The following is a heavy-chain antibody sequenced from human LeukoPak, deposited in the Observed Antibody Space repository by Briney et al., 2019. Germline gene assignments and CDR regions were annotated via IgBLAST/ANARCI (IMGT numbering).Heavy chain of an antibody. J-gene: IGHJ4*02. CDR2: IYYSGST. CDR1: GDSISSGAYY. Sequence: SQTLSLTCTVSGDSISSGAYYWSWIRQPPGKGLEWIGYIYYSGSTNYNPSLKSRVTISVDTSKNQFSLKLSSVTAADTAVYYCARAVRYFDRWGQGTLVTVSS. D-gene: IGHD3-9*01. CDR3: ARAVRYFDR. V-gene: IGHV4-61*08.